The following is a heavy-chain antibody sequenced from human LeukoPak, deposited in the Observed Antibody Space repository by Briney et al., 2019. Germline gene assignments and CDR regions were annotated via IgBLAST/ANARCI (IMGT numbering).Heavy chain of an antibody. CDR1: GGSISGYY. D-gene: IGHD6-13*01. V-gene: IGHV4-59*01. Sequence: SETLSLTCTVSGGSISGYYWSWIRQPPGKGLEWIGYIYYSGSTNYNPSLKSRVTISVDTSKNQFSLKLSSVTAADTAVYYCARVRSSSWYGGYYFDYWGQGTLVTVSS. CDR2: IYYSGST. CDR3: ARVRSSSWYGGYYFDY. J-gene: IGHJ4*02.